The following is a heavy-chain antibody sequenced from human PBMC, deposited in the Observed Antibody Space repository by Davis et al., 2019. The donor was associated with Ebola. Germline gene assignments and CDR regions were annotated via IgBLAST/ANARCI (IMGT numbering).Heavy chain of an antibody. D-gene: IGHD6-19*01. CDR3: AKDGSGWSLNWFDP. CDR2: IRWNSGSI. Sequence: GGSLRLSCAASAFTFSSYAMRWVRHTPGTGLEWVSGIRWNSGSIGYADSVKGRFTISRDNAKNSLYLQMNSLRAEDTALYYCAKDGSGWSLNWFDPWGQGTLVTVSS. J-gene: IGHJ5*02. CDR1: AFTFSSYA. V-gene: IGHV3-9*01.